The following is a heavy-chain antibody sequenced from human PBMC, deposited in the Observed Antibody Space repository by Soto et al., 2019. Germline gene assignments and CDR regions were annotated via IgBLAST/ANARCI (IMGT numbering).Heavy chain of an antibody. CDR2: ISISSSTI. D-gene: IGHD3-3*01. CDR3: SRVGDYDFWSGYGYYYYGMDV. CDR1: GFTFSSYS. V-gene: IGHV3-48*04. Sequence: GGSLRLSCAASGFTFSSYSMNWVRQAPGKGLEWVSYISISSSTIYYADSVKGRFTISRDNAKNSLYLQMNSLRAEDTAVYYCSRVGDYDFWSGYGYYYYGMDVWGQGTTVTVSS. J-gene: IGHJ6*02.